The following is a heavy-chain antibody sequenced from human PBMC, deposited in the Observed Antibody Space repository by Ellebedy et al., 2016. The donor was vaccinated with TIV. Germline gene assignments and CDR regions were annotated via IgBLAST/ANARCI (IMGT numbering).Heavy chain of an antibody. CDR3: TTGSSRGY. J-gene: IGHJ4*02. CDR2: IKSNTVGETR. D-gene: IGHD6-13*01. CDR1: GFTFSTYT. Sequence: GESLKISCAASGFTFSTYTMGWVRQGPGKGLEWVGRIKSNTVGETRDYAAPVKGRFTISMDDSKRTLFLQMNSLNAEDTAVYYCTTGSSRGYWGQGTLVTVSS. V-gene: IGHV3-15*01.